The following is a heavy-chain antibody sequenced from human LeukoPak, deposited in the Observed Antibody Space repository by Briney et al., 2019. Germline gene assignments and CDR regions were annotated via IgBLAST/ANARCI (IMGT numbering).Heavy chain of an antibody. V-gene: IGHV4-59*01. Sequence: KPSETLSLTCTVSGGSISSFYWSWIRQPPGKGLDRIGYIYYSGSTNYNPSLKSRVTISVDTSKNQFSLKLSSVTAADTAAYYCARGEGHGSYYFDFWGQGTLVTVSS. CDR2: IYYSGST. CDR3: ARGEGHGSYYFDF. J-gene: IGHJ4*02. CDR1: GGSISSFY. D-gene: IGHD1-26*01.